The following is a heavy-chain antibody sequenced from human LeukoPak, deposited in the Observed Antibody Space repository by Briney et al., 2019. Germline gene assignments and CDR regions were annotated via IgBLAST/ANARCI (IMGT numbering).Heavy chain of an antibody. V-gene: IGHV4-34*01. CDR2: INHSGST. CDR3: ASPRGLYGSGNQFDY. J-gene: IGHJ4*02. CDR1: GGSFSGYY. D-gene: IGHD3-10*01. Sequence: SETLSLTCAVYGGSFSGYYWSWIRQPPGKGLEWVGEINHSGSTNYNPSLKSRVTISVDTSKNQFSLKLSSVTAADTAVYYCASPRGLYGSGNQFDYWGQGTLVTVSS.